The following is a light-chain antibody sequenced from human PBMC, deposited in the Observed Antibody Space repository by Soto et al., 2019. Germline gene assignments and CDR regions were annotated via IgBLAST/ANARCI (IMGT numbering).Light chain of an antibody. CDR3: QQRSNWPPKVT. Sequence: EIVLTLFLDTLAMPPGERATRSCRASQSVSNYLAWYQQKPGQAPRLLIYDASNRATGIPARFSGSGSGTDFTLTISSLDPEDLAVYYCQQRSNWPPKVTFGGGSNVDIK. CDR2: DAS. V-gene: IGKV3-11*01. J-gene: IGKJ4*01. CDR1: QSVSNY.